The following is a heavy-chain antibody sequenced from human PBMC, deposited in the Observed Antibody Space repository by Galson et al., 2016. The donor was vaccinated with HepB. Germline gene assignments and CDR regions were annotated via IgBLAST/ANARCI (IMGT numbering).Heavy chain of an antibody. V-gene: IGHV3-21*01. D-gene: IGHD1-7*01. Sequence: SLRLSCAASGFTFSTSAMNWVRQAPGKGLEWVSSIGGATTFIYYADSLKGRFTISRDNVQNSLFLQMNSLRADDTAVYYCASGFAWNYGSPRSWGQGTLVTVSS. CDR3: ASGFAWNYGSPRS. J-gene: IGHJ4*02. CDR1: GFTFSTSA. CDR2: IGGATTFI.